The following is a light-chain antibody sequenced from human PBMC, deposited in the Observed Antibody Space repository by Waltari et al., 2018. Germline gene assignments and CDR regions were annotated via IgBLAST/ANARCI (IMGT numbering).Light chain of an antibody. J-gene: IGKJ3*01. CDR3: QQYYSPPPLFT. V-gene: IGKV4-1*01. CDR1: QTVLDSSNNRNY. CDR2: WAS. Sequence: DIVMNQSPDSLAVSLGGRATINCTSSQTVLDSSNNRNYLAWYQQKPGQPPKLLIYWASSRESGVPDRFSGSGSGTDFTLTITSLQAEDVAVYYCQQYYSPPPLFTFGPGTKVDIK.